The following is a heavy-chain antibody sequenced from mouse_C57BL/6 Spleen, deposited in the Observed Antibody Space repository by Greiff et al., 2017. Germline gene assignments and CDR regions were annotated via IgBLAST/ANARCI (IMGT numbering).Heavy chain of an antibody. Sequence: EVQRVESGGCLVKPGGSLKLSCAASGFTFSSYTMSWVRQTPEKRLEWVATISGGGGNTYYPDSVKGRFTISRDNAKNTLYLQMSSRRSEDTALYYCARQNSLDYWGQGTTLTVSS. CDR1: GFTFSSYT. D-gene: IGHD2-12*01. CDR2: ISGGGGNT. V-gene: IGHV5-9*01. J-gene: IGHJ2*01. CDR3: ARQNSLDY.